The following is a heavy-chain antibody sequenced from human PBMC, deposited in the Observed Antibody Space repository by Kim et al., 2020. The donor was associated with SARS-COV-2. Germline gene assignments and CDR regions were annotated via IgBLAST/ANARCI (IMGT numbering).Heavy chain of an antibody. Sequence: VGSLRLSCAASGFTFSDYNMDWVRQAPGKGLEWVGRTKTKHESYRVEYAASVRGRFSISRDASENSLYLQMNGLKTEDTAVYYCARGKNSFDSWGQGTLVTVSS. CDR1: GFTFSDYN. V-gene: IGHV3-72*01. CDR3: ARGKNSFDS. CDR2: TKTKHESYRV. J-gene: IGHJ4*02.